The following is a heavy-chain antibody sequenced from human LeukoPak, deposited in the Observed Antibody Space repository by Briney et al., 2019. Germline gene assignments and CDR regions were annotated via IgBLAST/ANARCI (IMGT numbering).Heavy chain of an antibody. CDR2: ISGSGGST. CDR1: GFTFSSYG. Sequence: GGSLRLSCAASGFTFSSYGMSWVRQAPGKGLERVSTISGSGGSTYYADSVKGRFTISRDNSKNTLYLQMNSLRAEDTAVYYCAKGKIMITFGGVIVRGPVDYWGQGTLVTVSS. V-gene: IGHV3-23*01. D-gene: IGHD3-16*02. CDR3: AKGKIMITFGGVIVRGPVDY. J-gene: IGHJ4*02.